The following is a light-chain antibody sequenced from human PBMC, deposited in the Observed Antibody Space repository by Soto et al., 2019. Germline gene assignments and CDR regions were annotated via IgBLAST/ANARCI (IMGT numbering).Light chain of an antibody. CDR3: QHDNSWPRTWT. V-gene: IGKV3-15*01. J-gene: IGKJ1*01. Sequence: EIVMTQSPATLSVSPGERATLSCRASQSVSINLAWYQQKPGQAPRLLIYGASTRATGIPARFSGSGSGTEFTLTISSLQSEDFAVYHCQHDNSWPRTWTVGQGTKVDI. CDR1: QSVSIN. CDR2: GAS.